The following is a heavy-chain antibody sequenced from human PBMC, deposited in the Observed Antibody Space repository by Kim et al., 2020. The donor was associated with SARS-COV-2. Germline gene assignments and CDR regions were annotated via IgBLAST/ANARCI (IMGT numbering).Heavy chain of an antibody. D-gene: IGHD3-10*01. J-gene: IGHJ6*02. CDR1: GFTFSSYA. Sequence: GGPLRLSCAASGFTFSSYAMSWVRQAPGKGLEWVSAISGSGGSTYYADSVKGRFTISRDNSKNTLYLQMNSLRAEDTAVYYCAKDRILWFGEPYYYGMDVWGQGTTVTVSS. V-gene: IGHV3-23*01. CDR2: ISGSGGST. CDR3: AKDRILWFGEPYYYGMDV.